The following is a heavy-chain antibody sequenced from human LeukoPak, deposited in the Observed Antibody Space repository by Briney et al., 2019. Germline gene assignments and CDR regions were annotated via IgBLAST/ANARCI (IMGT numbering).Heavy chain of an antibody. CDR3: ARDAGNHVLQAFDI. Sequence: SQTLSLTCGISGDSVFSRAASWNWIRQSPSRGLEWLGRTYYRSKWYSEYAGSVRGRITIDADTSKNQFFLQLHSVTPEDMAVYYCARDAGNHVLQAFDIWGQGTMVTVSS. CDR1: GDSVFSRAAS. CDR2: TYYRSKWYS. J-gene: IGHJ3*02. V-gene: IGHV6-1*01. D-gene: IGHD2-8*01.